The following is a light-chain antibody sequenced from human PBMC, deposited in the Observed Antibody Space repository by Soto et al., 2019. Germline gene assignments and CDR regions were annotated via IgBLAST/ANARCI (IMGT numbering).Light chain of an antibody. J-gene: IGKJ4*01. CDR1: QSIAMD. V-gene: IGKV1-39*01. CDR2: ATS. CDR3: QQSYSTPLI. Sequence: DIQMTQSPSSLPASVGDRVTMTCRARQSIAMDLNWYQQKVGKGPKLLIYATSSLQSGVPSRFSGSGSGTDFTLTISSLQPEDFATYYCQQSYSTPLIFGGGTKVEIK.